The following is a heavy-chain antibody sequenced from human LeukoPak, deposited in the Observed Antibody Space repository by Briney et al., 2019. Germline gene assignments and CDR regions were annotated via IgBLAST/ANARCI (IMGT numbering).Heavy chain of an antibody. Sequence: SGTLSLTCTVSGGSISSSHWWSWVRQPPGKGLEWIGEIYHSGSINYNPSLKSRVTISIDKSKNQFSLKLISVTAADTAVYYCASLYGSSWPPFDYWGQGTLVTVSS. J-gene: IGHJ4*02. CDR3: ASLYGSSWPPFDY. CDR1: GGSISSSHW. CDR2: IYHSGSI. V-gene: IGHV4-4*02. D-gene: IGHD6-13*01.